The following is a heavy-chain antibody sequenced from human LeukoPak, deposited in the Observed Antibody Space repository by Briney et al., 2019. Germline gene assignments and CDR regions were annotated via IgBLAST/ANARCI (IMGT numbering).Heavy chain of an antibody. J-gene: IGHJ4*02. Sequence: GGSLRLSCAASGFIFNNYGMSWVRQAPGKGLEWVSVISHSDGGTYYADSVKGRFTISRDNSRNTLYLQMNNLRAEDTAVYYCAKTYSSSRANLDYWGQGTLVTVSS. D-gene: IGHD6-13*01. CDR3: AKTYSSSRANLDY. V-gene: IGHV3-23*01. CDR1: GFIFNNYG. CDR2: ISHSDGGT.